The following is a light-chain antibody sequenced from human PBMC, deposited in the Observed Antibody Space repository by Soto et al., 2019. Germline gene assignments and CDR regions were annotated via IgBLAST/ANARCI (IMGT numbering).Light chain of an antibody. Sequence: DIQMTQSPSTLSASVGDRVTITCRASQSISSWLAWDQPHPGKAHKLLIYAPSSLESGVPSPFSGSGSGIEFSLSISSLQPDDSGTYYCQQYKRPPWTFGQGTKLAIK. V-gene: IGKV1-5*01. J-gene: IGKJ1*01. CDR2: APS. CDR1: QSISSW. CDR3: QQYKRPPWT.